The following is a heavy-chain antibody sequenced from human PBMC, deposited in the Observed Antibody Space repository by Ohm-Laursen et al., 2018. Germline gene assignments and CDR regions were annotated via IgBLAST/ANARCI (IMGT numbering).Heavy chain of an antibody. CDR1: GFTFSDYY. D-gene: IGHD6-19*01. Sequence: SLRLSCSASGFTFSDYYMSWIRQAPGKGLEWLSYISNSGSTIYADSVKGRFTISRDNSKNMLYLQMNSLRAEDTAIYYCAKGSRTSGWPNWGQGTLVTVSS. V-gene: IGHV3-11*01. CDR2: ISNSGST. CDR3: AKGSRTSGWPN. J-gene: IGHJ4*02.